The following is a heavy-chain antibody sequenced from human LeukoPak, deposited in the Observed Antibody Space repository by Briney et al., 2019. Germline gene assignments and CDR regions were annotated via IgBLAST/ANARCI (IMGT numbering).Heavy chain of an antibody. CDR2: ISYDGSNK. CDR1: GFTFSSYA. Sequence: GGSLRLSCAASGFTFSSYAMHWVRQAPGKGLEWVAVISYDGSNKYYADSVKGRFTISRDNSKNTLYLQMNSLRAEDTAVYYCARHSTGSGPDYWGQGTLVTVSS. CDR3: ARHSTGSGPDY. V-gene: IGHV3-30-3*01. J-gene: IGHJ4*02. D-gene: IGHD2-15*01.